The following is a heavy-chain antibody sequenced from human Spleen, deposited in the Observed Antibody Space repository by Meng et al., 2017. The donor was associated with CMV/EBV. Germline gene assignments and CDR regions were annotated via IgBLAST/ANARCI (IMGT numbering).Heavy chain of an antibody. CDR1: GFTFSSYA. D-gene: IGHD1-26*01. CDR2: ISGSGGST. V-gene: IGHV3-23*01. J-gene: IGHJ4*02. Sequence: GESLKISCAASGFTFSSYAMSWVRQAPGKGLEWVSAISGSGGSTYYAGSVKGRFTISRDNSKNTLYLQMNNLRAEDTAIYYCAKVRRASGNYFDYWGQGTLVTVSS. CDR3: AKVRRASGNYFDY.